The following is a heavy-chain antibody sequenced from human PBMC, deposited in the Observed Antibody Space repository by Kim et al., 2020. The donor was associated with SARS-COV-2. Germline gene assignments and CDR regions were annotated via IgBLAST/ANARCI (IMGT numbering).Heavy chain of an antibody. CDR1: GFTFSSYE. CDR2: ISSSGSTI. CDR3: ARPRDYGGNCFDY. J-gene: IGHJ4*02. Sequence: GGSLRLSCAASGFTFSSYEMNWVRQAPGKGLEWVSYISSSGSTIYYADSVKGRFTISRDNAKNSLYLQMNSLRAEDTAVYYCARPRDYGGNCFDYWGQGTLVTVSS. D-gene: IGHD4-17*01. V-gene: IGHV3-48*03.